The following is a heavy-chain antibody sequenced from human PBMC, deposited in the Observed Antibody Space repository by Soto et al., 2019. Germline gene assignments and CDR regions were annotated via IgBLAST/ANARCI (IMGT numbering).Heavy chain of an antibody. CDR1: GYTFISYG. CDR3: ARDVMGGAAAGTAPDYYYYYGMDV. D-gene: IGHD6-13*01. CDR2: ISAYNGNT. J-gene: IGHJ6*02. Sequence: GASVKVSCKASGYTFISYGISWVRQAPGQGLEWMGWISAYNGNTNYAQKLQGRVTMTTDTSTSTAYMELRSLRSDDTAVYYCARDVMGGAAAGTAPDYYYYYGMDVWGQGTTVTVSS. V-gene: IGHV1-18*01.